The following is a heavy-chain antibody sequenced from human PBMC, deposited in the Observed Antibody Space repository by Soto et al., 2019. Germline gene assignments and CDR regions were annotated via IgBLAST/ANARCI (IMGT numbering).Heavy chain of an antibody. J-gene: IGHJ6*03. D-gene: IGHD4-17*01. V-gene: IGHV3-23*01. CDR3: AKGGPSGDYPVYYYYMAV. CDR1: GFTFSSYA. CDR2: ISGSGGST. Sequence: EVQLLESGGGLVQPGGSLRLSCAASGFTFSSYAMSWVRQAPGKGLEWVSAISGSGGSTYYADSVKGWYTISRDNSKNTLYLQMNSLRAEDTAGYYCAKGGPSGDYPVYYYYMAVWGKVTTVTVSS.